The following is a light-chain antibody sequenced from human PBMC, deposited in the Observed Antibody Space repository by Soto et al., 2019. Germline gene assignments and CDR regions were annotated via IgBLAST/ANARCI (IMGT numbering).Light chain of an antibody. Sequence: EIVMTQSPATLSVSPGERATLPCSASQSVSSNLAWYQQKPGQAPRLLIYGASTRATGIPARFSGSGSGTEFTLTISSLQSEDFAVYYCQQYNNWPPVWTFGQGTKVEIK. CDR3: QQYNNWPPVWT. CDR2: GAS. V-gene: IGKV3-15*01. CDR1: QSVSSN. J-gene: IGKJ1*01.